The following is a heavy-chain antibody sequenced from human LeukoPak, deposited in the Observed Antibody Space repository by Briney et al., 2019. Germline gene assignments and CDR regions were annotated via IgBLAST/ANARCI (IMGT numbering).Heavy chain of an antibody. J-gene: IGHJ4*02. V-gene: IGHV1-69*04. Sequence: GASVKVSCKASGGTFSSYAISWVRQAPGQGLEWMGRIIPILGIANYAQKFQGRVTITADKSTSTAYMELSSLRSEGTAVYYCARDLNDYYGSGSYGYWGQGTLVTVSS. CDR1: GGTFSSYA. CDR3: ARDLNDYYGSGSYGY. CDR2: IIPILGIA. D-gene: IGHD3-10*01.